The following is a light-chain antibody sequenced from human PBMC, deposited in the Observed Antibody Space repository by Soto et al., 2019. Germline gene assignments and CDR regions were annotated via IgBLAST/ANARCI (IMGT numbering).Light chain of an antibody. Sequence: DMQMTQSPSTLSASVGDRVTITCRASQSISSWLAWYQQKPGKAPKLLIYKASTLKSGVPSRFSGSGSGTEFTLTITSLQPEDFATYYCHQVYTYPRTFGQGTKWIS. CDR1: QSISSW. CDR3: HQVYTYPRT. J-gene: IGKJ1*01. CDR2: KAS. V-gene: IGKV1-5*03.